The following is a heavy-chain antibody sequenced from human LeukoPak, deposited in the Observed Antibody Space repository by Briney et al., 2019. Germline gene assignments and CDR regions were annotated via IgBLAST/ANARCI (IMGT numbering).Heavy chain of an antibody. V-gene: IGHV3-11*01. CDR1: GFTFSDYY. D-gene: IGHD3-22*01. CDR3: AKDVAYDSSGYSSFDY. CDR2: ISSSGSTI. J-gene: IGHJ4*02. Sequence: GGSLRLSCAASGFTFSDYYMSWIRQAPGKGLEWVSYISSSGSTIYYADSVKGRFTISRDNAKNSLYLQMNSLRAEDMALYYCAKDVAYDSSGYSSFDYWGQGTLVTVSS.